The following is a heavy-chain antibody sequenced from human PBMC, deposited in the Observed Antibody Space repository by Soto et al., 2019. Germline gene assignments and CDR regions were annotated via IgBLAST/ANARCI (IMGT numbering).Heavy chain of an antibody. J-gene: IGHJ4*02. D-gene: IGHD1-26*01. CDR3: TRGGDWELLGDY. V-gene: IGHV3-53*02. Sequence: EVQLVETGGGLIQPGGSLRLSCAASGFIVSSIYMTWVRQAPGKGLERVSVIYSGGSTYYADSVKGRFSITRDNSENTLYLQMNRLRAEDTAVYYCTRGGDWELLGDYWGQGTLVTVSS. CDR1: GFIVSSIY. CDR2: IYSGGST.